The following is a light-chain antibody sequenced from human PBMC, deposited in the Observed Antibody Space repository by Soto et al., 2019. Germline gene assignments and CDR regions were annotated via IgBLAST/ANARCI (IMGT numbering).Light chain of an antibody. J-gene: IGLJ2*01. CDR1: SSSAGSVYN. Sequence: QSVLTQPPSVSGAPGQRVTISCTGSSSSAGSVYNVHWYQQRPGTAPKLLIYDNTDRPSGVPDRFSGSKSGTSASLAITGLQVEDEADYYCQSYDSGLGGYVIFGGGTKVTVL. CDR2: DNT. CDR3: QSYDSGLGGYVI. V-gene: IGLV1-40*01.